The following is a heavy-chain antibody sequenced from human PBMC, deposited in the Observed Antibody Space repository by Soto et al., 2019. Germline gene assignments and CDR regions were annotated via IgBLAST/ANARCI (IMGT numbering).Heavy chain of an antibody. V-gene: IGHV3-23*01. CDR2: ITGRGDDT. J-gene: IGHJ4*02. CDR1: GFTFSSYA. D-gene: IGHD6-6*01. Sequence: GGSLRLSCAASGFTFSSYAMGWVRQAPGEGLEWFSAITGRGDDTYNADSVQGRFTISRDNSKNTLYLQMDSLRAEDTAVYFCAKGSAAVRPYYFDCWGQGIPVTVSS. CDR3: AKGSAAVRPYYFDC.